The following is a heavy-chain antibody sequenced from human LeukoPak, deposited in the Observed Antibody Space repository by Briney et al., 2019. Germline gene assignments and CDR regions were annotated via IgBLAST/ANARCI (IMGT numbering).Heavy chain of an antibody. CDR2: IIPIFGTA. D-gene: IGHD4-17*01. CDR3: ARDRYGDYDMDV. Sequence: SVKVSCKASGGTFSSYAIGWVRQAPGQGLEWMGGIIPIFGTANYAQKFQGRVTITADESTSTAYMELSSLRSGDTAVYYCARDRYGDYDMDVWGQGTTVTVSS. J-gene: IGHJ6*01. V-gene: IGHV1-69*13. CDR1: GGTFSSYA.